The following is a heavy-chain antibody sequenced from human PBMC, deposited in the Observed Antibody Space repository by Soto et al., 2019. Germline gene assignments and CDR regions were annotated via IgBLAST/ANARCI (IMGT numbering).Heavy chain of an antibody. CDR3: AKGPYSSGRDGFDH. CDR2: ISYDGSSE. Sequence: VQLEESGGGVVQPGRSLRLSCGVSGLAFSSYSMYWVRQAPGKGLEWVSVISYDGSSEQYANSVKGRFTISRDNSRDTFFLQMNSLRVEDTAVYYCAKGPYSSGRDGFDHWGQGTLVNVSS. D-gene: IGHD6-19*01. CDR1: GLAFSSYS. J-gene: IGHJ4*02. V-gene: IGHV3-30*18.